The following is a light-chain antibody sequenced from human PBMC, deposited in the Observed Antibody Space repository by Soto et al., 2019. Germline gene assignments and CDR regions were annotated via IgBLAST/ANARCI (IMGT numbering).Light chain of an antibody. CDR2: RTS. CDR3: QQYGSPPRT. V-gene: IGKV3-15*01. J-gene: IGKJ1*01. CDR1: QSISSN. Sequence: EIVMTQSPATLSVSPGERATLSCRASQSISSNLAWYQQKPGQAPRLLMFRTSSRATGFPARFSGSGSGTDFTLTIDTLEPEDFAVYYCQQYGSPPRTFGQGTKVDIK.